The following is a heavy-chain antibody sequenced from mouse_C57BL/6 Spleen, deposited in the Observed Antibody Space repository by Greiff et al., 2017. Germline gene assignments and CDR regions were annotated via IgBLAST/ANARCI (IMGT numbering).Heavy chain of an antibody. Sequence: QVQLQQSGPELVKPGASVKISCKASGYAFSSSWMNWVKQRPGKGLEWIGRIYPGDGETNYNGKFKGKATLTADKSSSTAYMQLSSLTSEDSAVYCCGTLRRGSRYAMDYWGQGTSVTVSS. V-gene: IGHV1-82*01. CDR2: IYPGDGET. J-gene: IGHJ4*01. D-gene: IGHD2-12*01. CDR3: GTLRRGSRYAMDY. CDR1: GYAFSSSW.